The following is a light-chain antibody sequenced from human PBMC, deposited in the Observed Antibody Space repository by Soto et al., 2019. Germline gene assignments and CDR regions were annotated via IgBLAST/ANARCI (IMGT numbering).Light chain of an antibody. CDR3: QQYNNWPPIT. V-gene: IGKV3-20*01. CDR2: GAS. Sequence: EIVLTQSPGTLSLSPGERATLSCRASQSVSSSYLAWYQQKPGQAPRLLIYGASSRATGIPDRFSGSGSGTEFALTISSLQSEDFAVYYCQQYNNWPPITFGQGTRLRL. CDR1: QSVSSSY. J-gene: IGKJ5*01.